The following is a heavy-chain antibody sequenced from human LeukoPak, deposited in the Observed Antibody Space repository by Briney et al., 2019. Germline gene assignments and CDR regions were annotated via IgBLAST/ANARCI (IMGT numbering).Heavy chain of an antibody. D-gene: IGHD5-18*01. Sequence: ASVKVSCKTSGYTFASYGISWVRQAPGQGLEWMGWISAYNDNTNYAQKFQGRATMTTGTSTSTAYMELRSLRSDDTAVYYCARDRVFVDTAIVSPIQYFDYWGQGTLVTVSS. V-gene: IGHV1-18*01. CDR3: ARDRVFVDTAIVSPIQYFDY. CDR2: ISAYNDNT. CDR1: GYTFASYG. J-gene: IGHJ4*02.